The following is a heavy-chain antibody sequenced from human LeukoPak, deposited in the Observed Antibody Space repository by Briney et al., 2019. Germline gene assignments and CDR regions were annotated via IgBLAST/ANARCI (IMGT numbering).Heavy chain of an antibody. CDR2: MNPNSGGT. V-gene: IGHV1-2*02. J-gene: IGHJ4*02. Sequence: ASVKVSCKTSGCTFTGYYIHWLRQAPGQGLEWMGWMNPNSGGTKYAQTFQGRVTLTRDTSISTAYLELSSLTSDDTAVYFCARQGSNSSGWYPVDDWGQGTLVTVSS. D-gene: IGHD6-19*01. CDR1: GCTFTGYY. CDR3: ARQGSNSSGWYPVDD.